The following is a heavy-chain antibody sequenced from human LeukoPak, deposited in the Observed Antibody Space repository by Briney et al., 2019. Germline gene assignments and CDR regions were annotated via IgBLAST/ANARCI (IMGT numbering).Heavy chain of an antibody. Sequence: PGGSLRLSCAASGFTFGDYYMSWIRQAPGKGLEWVSYISSSGSTIYYADSVKGRFTISRDNAKNSLYLQMNSLRAEDTAVYYCARDSIPYSGYDYFDYWGQGTLVTVSS. V-gene: IGHV3-11*04. CDR3: ARDSIPYSGYDYFDY. CDR1: GFTFGDYY. J-gene: IGHJ4*02. CDR2: ISSSGSTI. D-gene: IGHD5-12*01.